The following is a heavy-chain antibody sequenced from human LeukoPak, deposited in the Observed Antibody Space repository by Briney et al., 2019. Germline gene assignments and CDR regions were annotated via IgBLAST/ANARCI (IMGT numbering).Heavy chain of an antibody. CDR3: AMVGATTPFDY. V-gene: IGHV1-18*01. J-gene: IGHJ4*02. CDR2: ISAYNGNT. D-gene: IGHD1-26*01. Sequence: ASVKVSCKGSGYTFPSYSISCVSQAPRQGLGWRGWISAYNGNTNYAQKLQGRVTMTTDTSTSTAYMELRSLRSDDTSVYYCAMVGATTPFDYWGQGTLVTVSS. CDR1: GYTFPSYS.